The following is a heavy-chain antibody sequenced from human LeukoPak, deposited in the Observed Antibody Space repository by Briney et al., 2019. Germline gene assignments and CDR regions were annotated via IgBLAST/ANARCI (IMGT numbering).Heavy chain of an antibody. V-gene: IGHV1-3*01. CDR2: INGGDGNT. J-gene: IGHJ4*02. D-gene: IGHD2-2*01. CDR3: ARSYIVVVPAVYFDY. Sequence: VASVKVSCKTSGYTFSTYAIQWVRQAPGQRLEWVGRINGGDGNTKFSQKFQGRVTITRDTSARSSYMDLSSLRSEDTAVYYCARSYIVVVPAVYFDYWGQGTLVTVSS. CDR1: GYTFSTYA.